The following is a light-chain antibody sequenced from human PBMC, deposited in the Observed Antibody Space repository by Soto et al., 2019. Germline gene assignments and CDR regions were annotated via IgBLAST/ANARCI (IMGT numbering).Light chain of an antibody. V-gene: IGLV2-8*01. CDR2: EVS. Sequence: QSALTQPPSAAGSPGQSGTISCTGTSSGVGACTYVSWFQQHPGKAPKLMIYEVSTRPSGVPDRFAGSKSGSTASPTVSGLQAEDEADYYFSACAGRNNLVFGGGTQLTL. CDR1: SSGVGACTY. J-gene: IGLJ2*01. CDR3: SACAGRNNLV.